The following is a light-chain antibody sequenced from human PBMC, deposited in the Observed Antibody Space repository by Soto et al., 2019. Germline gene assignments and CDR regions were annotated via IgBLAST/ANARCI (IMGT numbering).Light chain of an antibody. CDR2: DVS. V-gene: IGLV2-14*01. CDR3: SSYTSSSTLV. CDR1: SSDVGGSNF. Sequence: QSALTQPASVSGSPGQSITISCTGTSSDVGGSNFVSWYQQHPGKAPKLMIYDVSNRPSGVSNRVSGSKSGNTASLTISGLQAEDEADYYCSSYTSSSTLVFGTGTKVTVL. J-gene: IGLJ1*01.